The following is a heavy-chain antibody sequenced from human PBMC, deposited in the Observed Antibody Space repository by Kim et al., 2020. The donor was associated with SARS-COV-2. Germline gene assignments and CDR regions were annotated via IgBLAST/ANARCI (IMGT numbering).Heavy chain of an antibody. V-gene: IGHV3-23*01. CDR3: AKDVSSSSGNWFDP. Sequence: ADSVKGRFPISRDNSKNTLYLQMNSLRAEDTAVYYCAKDVSSSSGNWFDPWGQGNLVTVSS. D-gene: IGHD6-6*01. J-gene: IGHJ5*02.